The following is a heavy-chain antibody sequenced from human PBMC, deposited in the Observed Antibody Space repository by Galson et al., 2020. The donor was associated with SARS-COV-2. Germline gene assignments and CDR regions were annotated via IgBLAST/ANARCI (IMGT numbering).Heavy chain of an antibody. J-gene: IGHJ4*02. Sequence: ETSETLSLTCTVSVASIRSFYWSWIRQPPGKGLEWIGYIYYSGSTNYNPSLKSRVTISAHTSKNQFSLRLSSVTAADTAVYYCARLSSFNRAHFDFWGRGTLVTVSS. D-gene: IGHD1-26*01. V-gene: IGHV4-59*08. CDR2: IYYSGST. CDR1: VASIRSFY. CDR3: ARLSSFNRAHFDF.